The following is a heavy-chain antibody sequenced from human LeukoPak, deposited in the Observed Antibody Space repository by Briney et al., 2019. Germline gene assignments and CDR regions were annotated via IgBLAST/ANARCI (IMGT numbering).Heavy chain of an antibody. CDR2: INHSGST. V-gene: IGHV4-34*01. J-gene: IGHJ5*02. CDR1: GFTFSSYW. D-gene: IGHD6-13*01. CDR3: ARGRRVPGKQQLVQRNWFGP. Sequence: PGGSLRLSCAASGFTFSSYWMSWVRQPPGKGLEWIGEINHSGSTNYNPSLKSRVTISVDTSKNQFSLKLSSVTAADTAVYYCARGRRVPGKQQLVQRNWFGPWGQGTLVTVSS.